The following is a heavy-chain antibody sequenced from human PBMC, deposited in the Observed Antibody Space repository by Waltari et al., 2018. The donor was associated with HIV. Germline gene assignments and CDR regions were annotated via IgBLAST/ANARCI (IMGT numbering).Heavy chain of an antibody. V-gene: IGHV1-18*01. CDR2: ISTYIGNT. J-gene: IGHJ4*02. Sequence: HVPLVQFGAELKKPGASVKVSCKASGYTFTNSGISRGRQAPGQGLAWMGWISTYIGNTNFAQKFQGRDTMTRDTSTRTAYMELSSLRSDDTAVYYCARGSPAATMSLDYWGQATLVTVSS. CDR1: GYTFTNSG. CDR3: ARGSPAATMSLDY. D-gene: IGHD2-2*01.